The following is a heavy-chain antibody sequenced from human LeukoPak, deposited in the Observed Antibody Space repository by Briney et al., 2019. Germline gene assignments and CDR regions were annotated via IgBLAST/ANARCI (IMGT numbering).Heavy chain of an antibody. D-gene: IGHD5-18*01. CDR2: IWYDGSNK. CDR3: ARGLNSGYSYGYPFDY. J-gene: IGHJ4*02. V-gene: IGHV3-33*01. Sequence: PGGSLRLSCAESGFTFSSYGMHWVRQAPGKGLEWVAVIWYDGSNKYYADSVKGRFTISRDNSKNTLYLQMNSLRAEDTAVYYCARGLNSGYSYGYPFDYWGQGTLVTVSS. CDR1: GFTFSSYG.